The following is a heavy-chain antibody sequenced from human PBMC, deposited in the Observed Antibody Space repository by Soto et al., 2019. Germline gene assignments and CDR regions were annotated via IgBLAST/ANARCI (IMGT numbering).Heavy chain of an antibody. CDR3: ARASITIFGVVIGIDY. V-gene: IGHV4-59*01. Sequence: NPSETLSLTCTVSGGSISSYYWSWIRQPPGKGLEWIGYIYYSGSTNYNPSLKSRVTISVDTSKNQFSLKLSSVTAADTAVYYCARASITIFGVVIGIDYWGQGTLVTVS. D-gene: IGHD3-3*01. J-gene: IGHJ4*02. CDR2: IYYSGST. CDR1: GGSISSYY.